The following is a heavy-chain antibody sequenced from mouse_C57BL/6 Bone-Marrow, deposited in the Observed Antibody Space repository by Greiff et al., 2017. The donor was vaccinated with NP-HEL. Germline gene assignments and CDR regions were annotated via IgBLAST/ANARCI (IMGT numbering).Heavy chain of an antibody. D-gene: IGHD1-1*01. CDR1: GYSFTGYY. Sequence: VQLQQSGPELVKPGASVKISCKASGYSFTGYYMNWVKQSPEKSLEWIGEINPSTGGTTYNQKFKAKATLTVDKSSSTAYMQLKSLTSEDSAVYYCARGFITTVGDVWGTGTTVTVSS. CDR2: INPSTGGT. J-gene: IGHJ1*03. V-gene: IGHV1-42*01. CDR3: ARGFITTVGDV.